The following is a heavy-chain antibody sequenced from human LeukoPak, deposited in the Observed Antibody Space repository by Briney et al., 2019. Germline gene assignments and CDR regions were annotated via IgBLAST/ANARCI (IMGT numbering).Heavy chain of an antibody. V-gene: IGHV3-33*01. D-gene: IGHD3-10*01. CDR3: ARDKEGKAMDY. CDR1: GFTFSSYG. Sequence: GGSLRLSCTASGFTFSSYGMHWVRQAPGKGLGWLAVIWFDGSNKYHSDSVKGRFTISRDNSNNTLYLQMNSLRVDDTAVYYCARDKEGKAMDYWGQGALVTVSS. CDR2: IWFDGSNK. J-gene: IGHJ4*02.